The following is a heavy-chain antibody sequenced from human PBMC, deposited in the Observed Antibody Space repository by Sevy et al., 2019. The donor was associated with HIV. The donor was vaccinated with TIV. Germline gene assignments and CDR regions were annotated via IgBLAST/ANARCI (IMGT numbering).Heavy chain of an antibody. D-gene: IGHD5-12*01. CDR1: GGPITSYY. CDR2: IHYSWRT. CDR3: AREATGAFDR. V-gene: IGHV4-59*01. J-gene: IGHJ4*02. Sequence: SETLSLTCTVSGGPITSYYWTWIRQPPGKGLEWIGYIHYSWRTNYNPSLKSRVTISVDTSKNQFSLKLSSVTAADTAVYYCAREATGAFDRWGQGTLVTVSS.